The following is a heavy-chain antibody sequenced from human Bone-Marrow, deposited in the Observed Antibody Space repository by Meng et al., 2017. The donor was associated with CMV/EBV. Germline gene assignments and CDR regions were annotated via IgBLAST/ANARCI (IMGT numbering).Heavy chain of an antibody. V-gene: IGHV4-39*07. CDR3: ARDRWVEMATTAHYYGMDV. CDR2: IYYSGST. D-gene: IGHD5-24*01. Sequence: SETLSLTCTVSGGSISSSSYYWGWIRQPPGKGLEWIGSIYYSGSTYYNPSLESRVTISVDTSKNQFSLKLSSVTAADTAVYYCARDRWVEMATTAHYYGMDVWGQGTTVTVSS. J-gene: IGHJ6*02. CDR1: GGSISSSSYY.